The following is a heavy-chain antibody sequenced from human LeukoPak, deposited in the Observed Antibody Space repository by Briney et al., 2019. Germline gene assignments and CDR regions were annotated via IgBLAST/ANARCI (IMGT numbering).Heavy chain of an antibody. CDR3: ARVLHKRNYDGSGFYVY. CDR1: GFTFSSYE. V-gene: IGHV3-48*03. D-gene: IGHD3-22*01. J-gene: IGHJ4*02. Sequence: GGSLRLSCAASGFTFSSYEMNWVRQAPGKGLEWVSYISSSGSTIYYADSVKGRFTISRDNAKNSLYLQMNSLRAEDTAVYYCARVLHKRNYDGSGFYVYGGQGTLVTVSS. CDR2: ISSSGSTI.